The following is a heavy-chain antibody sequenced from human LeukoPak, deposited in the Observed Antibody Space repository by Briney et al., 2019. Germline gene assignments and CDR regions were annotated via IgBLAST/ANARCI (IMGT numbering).Heavy chain of an antibody. CDR1: GFTFDEYA. CDR3: AKDRGGSSELGDAFDV. J-gene: IGHJ3*01. V-gene: IGHV3-9*01. CDR2: ISYSSGSI. D-gene: IGHD1-26*01. Sequence: TGGSLRLSCAASGFTFDEYAMHWVRQAPGKGLEWVSGISYSSGSIGYVDSVKGRFTISRDNAKNSLYLQMNSLRVEDTALYYCAKDRGGSSELGDAFDVWGQGTMVTVSS.